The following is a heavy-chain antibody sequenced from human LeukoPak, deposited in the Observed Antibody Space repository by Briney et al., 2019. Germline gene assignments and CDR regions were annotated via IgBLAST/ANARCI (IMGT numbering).Heavy chain of an antibody. CDR1: GGSFSSYS. J-gene: IGHJ4*02. V-gene: IGHV4-59*10. D-gene: IGHD6-19*01. Sequence: SETLSLTCAVYGGSFSSYSWSWIRQPAVKGLEWIGRMYTSGSTKYNPSLKSRVTMSVDTSKNQFSLKLSSVTAADTGVYYCARSIYSTGWYDYWGQGTLVTVSS. CDR2: MYTSGST. CDR3: ARSIYSTGWYDY.